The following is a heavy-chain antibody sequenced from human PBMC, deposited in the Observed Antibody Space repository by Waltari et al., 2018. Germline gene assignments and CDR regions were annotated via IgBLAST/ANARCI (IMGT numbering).Heavy chain of an antibody. V-gene: IGHV3-66*02. J-gene: IGHJ4*02. CDR1: GIAGSDTH. D-gene: IGHD5-18*01. CDR3: ATARDEHTAMVYFDN. Sequence: EVKLVESGGGLVHPGGALRLACVASGIAGSDTHLSWVRQAPGKGLEWVSIMYPPGSAYNADSVEGRFTISRDISKNMVHLQMNRLRLEDSATYYCATARDEHTAMVYFDNWGQGTLVSVSS. CDR2: MYPPGSA.